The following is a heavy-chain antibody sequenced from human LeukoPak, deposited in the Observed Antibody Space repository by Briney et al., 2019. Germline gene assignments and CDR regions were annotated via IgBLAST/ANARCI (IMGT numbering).Heavy chain of an antibody. V-gene: IGHV3-74*01. CDR1: GFTFSSYW. J-gene: IGHJ4*02. Sequence: PGGSLRLSCAASGFTFSSYWMHWVRQAPGKGLVWVSRSNEDGSTTNYADSVKGRFTISRDNAKNTLYLQMNSLTAEDTAVYYCIRDLGGRSGHWGQGTLVTVSS. CDR3: IRDLGGRSGH. CDR2: SNEDGSTT. D-gene: IGHD1-26*01.